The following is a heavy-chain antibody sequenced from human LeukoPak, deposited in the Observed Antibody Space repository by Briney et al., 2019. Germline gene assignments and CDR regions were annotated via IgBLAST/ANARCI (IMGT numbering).Heavy chain of an antibody. CDR1: GFTFSSLA. CDR3: ARSSGWFDY. CDR2: ISSNGRST. Sequence: GWSLRLSCGASGFTFSSLAMHWVRQARGKGLQYVSAISSNGRSTYYADSVKGRFTISRDSSKDTLFLQMGSLRAEDMAVYYCARSSGWFDYWGQGTLVTVSS. V-gene: IGHV3-64*02. D-gene: IGHD6-19*01. J-gene: IGHJ4*02.